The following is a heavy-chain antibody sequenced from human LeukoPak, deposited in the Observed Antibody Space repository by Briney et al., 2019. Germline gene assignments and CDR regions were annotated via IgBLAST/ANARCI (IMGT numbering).Heavy chain of an antibody. CDR3: ARDGDTAMVTGTFDY. CDR1: GFTFSSYG. D-gene: IGHD5-18*01. CDR2: IWYDGSNK. J-gene: IGHJ4*02. V-gene: IGHV3-33*01. Sequence: GGSLRLSCAASGFTFSSYGMHWVRQAPGKGLEWVAVIWYDGSNKYYADSVKGRFTISRDNSKNTLYLQMNSLRAEDTAVYYCARDGDTAMVTGTFDYWGQGTLVTVSS.